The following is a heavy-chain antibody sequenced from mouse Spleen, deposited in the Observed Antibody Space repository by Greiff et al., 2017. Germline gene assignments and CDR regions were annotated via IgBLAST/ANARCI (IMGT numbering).Heavy chain of an antibody. J-gene: IGHJ3*01. CDR2: ISDGGSYT. Sequence: EVQRVESGGGLVKPGGSLKLSCAASGFTFSDYYMYWVRQTPEKRLEWVATISDGGSYTYYPDSVKGRFTISRDNAKNNLYLQMSSLKSEDTAMYYCAREGYDSWFAYWGQGTLVTVSA. CDR3: AREGYDSWFAY. V-gene: IGHV5-4*02. D-gene: IGHD2-4*01. CDR1: GFTFSDYY.